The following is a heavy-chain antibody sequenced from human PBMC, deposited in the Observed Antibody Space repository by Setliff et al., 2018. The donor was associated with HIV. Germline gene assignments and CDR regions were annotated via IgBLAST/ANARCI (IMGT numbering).Heavy chain of an antibody. CDR3: ARTLYSSFSSFDY. Sequence: ASVKVSCKTSGYMFIAYGMSWVRRAPGQGLEWMGWIGPYNARTEYAQKFQGRVSLTIDTSTSTVYMELSSLRSEDTAVYYCARTLYSSFSSFDYWGQGTTVTVSS. V-gene: IGHV1-18*01. D-gene: IGHD6-19*01. J-gene: IGHJ4*03. CDR1: GYMFIAYG. CDR2: IGPYNART.